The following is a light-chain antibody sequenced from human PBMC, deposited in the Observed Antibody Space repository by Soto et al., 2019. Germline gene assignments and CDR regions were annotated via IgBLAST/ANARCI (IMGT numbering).Light chain of an antibody. CDR2: DAS. Sequence: DIQMTQSPSTLSASVGDRVTITCRASQTISNWLAWYQQKPGKAPWLLIYDASGLESGVPSRFSGSGSGTEFSLTISSPQPDDFATYYCQQYNRYWKFGQGNKGDLK. V-gene: IGKV1-5*01. CDR1: QTISNW. J-gene: IGKJ1*01. CDR3: QQYNRYWK.